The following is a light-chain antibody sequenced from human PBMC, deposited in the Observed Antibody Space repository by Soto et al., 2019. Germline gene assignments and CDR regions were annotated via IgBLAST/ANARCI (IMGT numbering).Light chain of an antibody. CDR2: DAS. V-gene: IGKV3-20*01. CDR1: QTVRNNY. CDR3: QQFRSYPLT. Sequence: EFVLTQSPGTLSLSPGEIATLSCRASQTVRNNYLAWYQQKPGQAPRLMIYDASSRATGIPDWLSGGETGTDFTLTISRLEPEEFAVYYCQQFRSYPLTLGGGTKGEIK. J-gene: IGKJ4*01.